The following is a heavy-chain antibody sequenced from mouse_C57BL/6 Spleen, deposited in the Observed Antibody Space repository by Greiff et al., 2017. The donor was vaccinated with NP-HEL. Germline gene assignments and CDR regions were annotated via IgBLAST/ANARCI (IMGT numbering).Heavy chain of an antibody. D-gene: IGHD3-3*01. V-gene: IGHV1-19*01. J-gene: IGHJ4*01. Sequence: EVQLQQSGPVLVKPGASVKMSCKASGYTFTDYYMNWVKQSHGKSLEWIGVINPYNGGTSYNQKFKGKATLTVDTSSSTAYMELNSLTSEDSAVYYCARRDGDYYAMDDWGQGTSVTVSS. CDR2: INPYNGGT. CDR3: ARRDGDYYAMDD. CDR1: GYTFTDYY.